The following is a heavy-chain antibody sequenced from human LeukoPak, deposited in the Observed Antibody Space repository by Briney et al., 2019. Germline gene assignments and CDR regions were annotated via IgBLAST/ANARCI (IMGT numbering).Heavy chain of an antibody. J-gene: IGHJ4*02. V-gene: IGHV4-39*07. CDR1: GGSISSSSYY. D-gene: IGHD3-22*01. CDR3: ARSTSYYYDSSGLFDY. Sequence: PSETLSLTCTVSGGSISSSSYYWGWVRQPPGKGLGWIWRIYYSGSTYYNPSLKSRVTISVDTSKNQFSLKLSSVTAADTAVYYCARSTSYYYDSSGLFDYWGQGTLVTVSS. CDR2: IYYSGST.